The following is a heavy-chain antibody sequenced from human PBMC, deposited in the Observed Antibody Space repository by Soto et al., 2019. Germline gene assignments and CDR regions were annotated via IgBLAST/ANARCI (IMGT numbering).Heavy chain of an antibody. V-gene: IGHV3-30*18. CDR1: GFTFSSYG. CDR2: ISYDGSNK. Sequence: QVQLVESGGGVVQPGRSLRLSCAASGFTFSSYGMHWVRQAPGKGLEWVAVISYDGSNKYYADSVKGRFTISRDNSKNTLYLQMNSLRAEDTAVYYCAKSGSGSYLSPADYWGQGTLVTVSS. CDR3: AKSGSGSYLSPADY. D-gene: IGHD1-26*01. J-gene: IGHJ4*02.